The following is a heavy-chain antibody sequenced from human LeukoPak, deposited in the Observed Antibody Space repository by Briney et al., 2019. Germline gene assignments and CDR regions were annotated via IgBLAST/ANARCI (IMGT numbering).Heavy chain of an antibody. Sequence: SVEVSCKASGGTFSSNAISWVRQAPGQGLEWMGRIIPILGIANYAQKFQGRVTITADKSTSTAYMELSSLRSEDTAVYYCARDRREAYCGGDCSGNWFDPWGQGTLVTVSS. CDR2: IIPILGIA. CDR1: GGTFSSNA. J-gene: IGHJ5*02. V-gene: IGHV1-69*04. CDR3: ARDRREAYCGGDCSGNWFDP. D-gene: IGHD2-21*02.